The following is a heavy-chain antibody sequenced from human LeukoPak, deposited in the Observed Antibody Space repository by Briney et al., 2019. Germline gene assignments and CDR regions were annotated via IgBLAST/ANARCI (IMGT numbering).Heavy chain of an antibody. CDR3: ARDRTKYSAFDGSFEI. D-gene: IGHD5-12*01. CDR1: GFTFDDYA. Sequence: GESLRLSCAASGFTFDDYAMHWVRQAPGKGLEWVSLISGDADRIYYADSMKGRFTISRDSSKNSLYMQMNSLRTEDTALYFCARDRTKYSAFDGSFEIWGQGTMVTISS. V-gene: IGHV3-43*02. J-gene: IGHJ3*02. CDR2: ISGDADRI.